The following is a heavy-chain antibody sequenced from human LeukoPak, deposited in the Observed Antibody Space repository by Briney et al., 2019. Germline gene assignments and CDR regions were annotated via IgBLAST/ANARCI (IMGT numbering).Heavy chain of an antibody. D-gene: IGHD3-10*01. V-gene: IGHV4-39*01. CDR1: GVSISGNYYF. CDR3: ARWVLLWFGDDNWFDP. Sequence: SETLSLTCTVSGVSISGNYYFWGWIRQPPGKGLEWIGSIAYSGSTYYNPSLKSRVTISADTSKNQFSLRLTSVTAADTAVYYCARWVLLWFGDDNWFDPWGQGTLVTVSS. J-gene: IGHJ5*02. CDR2: IAYSGST.